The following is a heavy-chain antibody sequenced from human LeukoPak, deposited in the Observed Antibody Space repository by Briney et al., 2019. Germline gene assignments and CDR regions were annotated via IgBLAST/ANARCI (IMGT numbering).Heavy chain of an antibody. CDR1: GGSIGTYY. D-gene: IGHD2-2*01. V-gene: IGHV4-4*09. Sequence: SETLSLTCTVSGGSIGTYYWSWIRQPPGKGLEWIGYIYTSGSTDYNPSLKSRVTISLDTSNNQFSLNLNSVTAADTAVYYCAADPYCSSTSCYGGNWFDPWGQGTLVTVSS. J-gene: IGHJ5*02. CDR2: IYTSGST. CDR3: AADPYCSSTSCYGGNWFDP.